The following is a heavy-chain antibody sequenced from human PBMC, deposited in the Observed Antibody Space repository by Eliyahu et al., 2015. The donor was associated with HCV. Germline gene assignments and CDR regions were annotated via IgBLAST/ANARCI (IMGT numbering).Heavy chain of an antibody. CDR1: GFSVGSDY. D-gene: IGHD1-26*01. V-gene: IGHV3-53*01. Sequence: EVQLVESGGGLIQPGGSLRLSCAASGFSVGSDYMSWVFQAPGKGLEWVALIYTYDKTFYADSVKGRFTISRDNSENTVFLQMNSLRAEDTAVYFCARFIVGAASDAFDIWGQGTMVTVSS. J-gene: IGHJ3*02. CDR3: ARFIVGAASDAFDI. CDR2: IYTYDKT.